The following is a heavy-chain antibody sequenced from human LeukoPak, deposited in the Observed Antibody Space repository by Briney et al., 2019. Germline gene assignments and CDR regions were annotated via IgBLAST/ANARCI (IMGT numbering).Heavy chain of an antibody. CDR2: FDPEDGET. CDR1: GYTLTELS. CDR3: ATWDVVVVPAAMRYYYMDV. D-gene: IGHD2-2*01. V-gene: IGHV1-24*01. J-gene: IGHJ6*03. Sequence: ASVKVSCKVSGYTLTELSMHWVRQAPGEGLEWMGGFDPEDGETIYAQKFQGRVTMTEDTSTDTAYMELSSLRSEDTAVYYCATWDVVVVPAAMRYYYMDVWGKGTTVTVSS.